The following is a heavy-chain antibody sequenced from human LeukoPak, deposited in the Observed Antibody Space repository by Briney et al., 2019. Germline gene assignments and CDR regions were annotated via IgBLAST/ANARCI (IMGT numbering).Heavy chain of an antibody. J-gene: IGHJ5*02. V-gene: IGHV4-34*01. CDR3: ARLPRLRSSVIS. D-gene: IGHD4-17*01. Sequence: SETLSLTCAVYRGSFSGYYWSWIRQPPWKGLEWIGEINHSGSTNYNPSLKSRVTISVDTSKNQFSLKLSSVTAADTAVYYCARLPRLRSSVISWGQGTLVTVSS. CDR2: INHSGST. CDR1: RGSFSGYY.